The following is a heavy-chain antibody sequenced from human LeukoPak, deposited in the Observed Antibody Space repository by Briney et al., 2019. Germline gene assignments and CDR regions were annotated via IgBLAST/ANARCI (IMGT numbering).Heavy chain of an antibody. V-gene: IGHV4-38-2*02. J-gene: IGHJ4*02. CDR3: ARLPAAIGGYYFDY. CDR2: IYHSGST. Sequence: SETLSLTCTVSGYSIGSGYYWGWIRQPPGKGLEWIGSIYHSGSTYYNPSLKSRVTISVDTSKNQFSLKLSSVTAADTAVYYCARLPAAIGGYYFDYWGQGTLVTVSS. CDR1: GYSIGSGYY. D-gene: IGHD2-2*02.